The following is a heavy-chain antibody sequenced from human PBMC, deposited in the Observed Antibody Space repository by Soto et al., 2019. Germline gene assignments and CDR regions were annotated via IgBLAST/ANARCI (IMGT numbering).Heavy chain of an antibody. D-gene: IGHD5-12*01. CDR3: ARDRDGYKYVD. CDR2: INPNSGGT. V-gene: IGHV1-2*02. Sequence: ASVKVSCKASGYTFTGYYMHWVRQAPGQGLEWMGWINPNSGGTNDAQKCQGRVTMTRDTSISTAYMELSRLRSDDTAVYYCARDRDGYKYVDWGQGTLVTVSS. J-gene: IGHJ4*02. CDR1: GYTFTGYY.